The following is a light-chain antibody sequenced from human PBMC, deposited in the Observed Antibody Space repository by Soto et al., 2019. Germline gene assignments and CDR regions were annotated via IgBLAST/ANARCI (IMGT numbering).Light chain of an antibody. CDR1: SSNIGSNY. J-gene: IGLJ3*02. Sequence: LTQPHSASGTPGQRVTISCSGSSSNIGSNYVYWYQQLPGTAPKLLIYSNNQRPSGVPDRFSGSKSGTSASLAISGLRSEDEADYYCAAWDDSLSGWVFGGGTKVTVL. V-gene: IGLV1-47*02. CDR3: AAWDDSLSGWV. CDR2: SNN.